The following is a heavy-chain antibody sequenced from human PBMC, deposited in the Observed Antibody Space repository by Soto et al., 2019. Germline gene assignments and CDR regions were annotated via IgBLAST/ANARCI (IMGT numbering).Heavy chain of an antibody. D-gene: IGHD3-3*01. CDR1: GFTFSSYA. CDR3: AKRRYDFWSGYFDY. CDR2: ISGSGGST. V-gene: IGHV3-23*01. J-gene: IGHJ4*02. Sequence: EVQLLESGGGLVQPGGSLRLSCAASGFTFSSYAMSWVRQAPGKGLEWVSAISGSGGSTYYADSVKGRFTISRDNSKNTVYLQMNSLRAEDAAVYYCAKRRYDFWSGYFDYWGQGTLVTVSS.